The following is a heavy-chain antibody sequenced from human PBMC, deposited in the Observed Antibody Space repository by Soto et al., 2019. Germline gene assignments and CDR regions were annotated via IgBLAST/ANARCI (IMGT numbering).Heavy chain of an antibody. V-gene: IGHV4-34*01. Sequence: SETLSLTCAVYGGSLSGYYWTWIRQPPGKGLEWIGEINPGGITNYNPSVKSRPTISLDTSQKQVSLKLTSVTAADTAVYYCARDKYCSGGSCRKNWFDPWGQGTLVTVS. CDR1: GGSLSGYY. CDR3: ARDKYCSGGSCRKNWFDP. J-gene: IGHJ5*02. D-gene: IGHD2-15*01. CDR2: INPGGIT.